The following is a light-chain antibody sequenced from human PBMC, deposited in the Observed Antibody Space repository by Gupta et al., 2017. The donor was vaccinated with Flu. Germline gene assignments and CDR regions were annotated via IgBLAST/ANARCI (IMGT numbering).Light chain of an antibody. CDR2: RNN. Sequence: RVTISCSGSSSNIGSNYVYWYQQLPGTAPKLLIYRNNQRPSGVPDRFSGSKSGTSASLAISGLRSEDEADYYCAAWDDSLSVPSFGTGTKVTVL. J-gene: IGLJ1*01. CDR3: AAWDDSLSVPS. CDR1: SSNIGSNY. V-gene: IGLV1-47*01.